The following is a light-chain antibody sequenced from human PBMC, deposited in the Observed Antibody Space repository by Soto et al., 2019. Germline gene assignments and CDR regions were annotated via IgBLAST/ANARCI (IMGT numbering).Light chain of an antibody. CDR2: GAS. CDR1: QSISDY. CDR3: QQSYSLPFT. V-gene: IGKV1-39*01. J-gene: IGKJ3*01. Sequence: DIPMTQSPSSLSASVGDRVAITCRATQSISDYLNWYQQKPGKALKLLIYGASNLQSGVPSRFSGSGSGTDFTLTISGLQPEDFGIYYCQQSYSLPFTFGPGTKVDVK.